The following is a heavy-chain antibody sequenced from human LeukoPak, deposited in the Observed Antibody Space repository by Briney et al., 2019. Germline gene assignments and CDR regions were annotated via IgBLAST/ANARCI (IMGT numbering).Heavy chain of an antibody. J-gene: IGHJ4*02. V-gene: IGHV3-43*02. CDR2: ISGDGGST. D-gene: IGHD3-3*01. CDR3: AKDSNDFVYYFDY. CDR1: GFTFDDYA. Sequence: PGGSLRLSCAASGFTFDDYAMHWVRQAPGKGLEWVSLISGDGGSTYYADSVKGRFTISRDNSKNSLYLQMNSLRTEDTASYYCAKDSNDFVYYFDYWGQGTLVTVSS.